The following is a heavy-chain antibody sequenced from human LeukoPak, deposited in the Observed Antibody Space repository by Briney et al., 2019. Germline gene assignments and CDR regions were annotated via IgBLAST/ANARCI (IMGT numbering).Heavy chain of an antibody. J-gene: IGHJ4*02. V-gene: IGHV3-23*01. CDR3: ARSVPDYTRFDY. CDR1: GFTFSNYA. D-gene: IGHD4-11*01. Sequence: GGSLRLSCAGSGFTFSNYAMNWVRQAPGKGLEWVSGISDSGGRTYYADPVKGRFTISRDNSKNSLYLQMNSLRAEDTAVYYCARSVPDYTRFDYWGQGALVTVSS. CDR2: ISDSGGRT.